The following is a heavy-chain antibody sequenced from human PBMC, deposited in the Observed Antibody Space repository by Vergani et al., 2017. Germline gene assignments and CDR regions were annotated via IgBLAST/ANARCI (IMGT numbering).Heavy chain of an antibody. V-gene: IGHV4-38-2*02. CDR2: IYHSGST. J-gene: IGHJ5*02. CDR1: GYSISSGYY. CDR3: MREGDVLEVDP. Sequence: QVQLQESGPGLVKPSETLSLTCAVSGYSISSGYYWGWIRPFPGKGLEWIGTIYHSGSTYSNPSLKSRVSISVDTSKNQFSLNLRSVTAADTALYYCMREGDVLEVDPWGQGTLVTVSS. D-gene: IGHD3-16*01.